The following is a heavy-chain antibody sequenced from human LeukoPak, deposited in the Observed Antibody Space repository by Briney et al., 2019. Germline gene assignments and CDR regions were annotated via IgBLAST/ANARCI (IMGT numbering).Heavy chain of an antibody. Sequence: ASVKASCKASGYTFTGYYMHWVRQAPGQGLEWMGWINPNSGGTNYAQKFQGRVTMTRDTSISTAYMELSRLRSDDTAVYYCARDPWSDNWFDPWGQGTLVTVSS. CDR2: INPNSGGT. CDR3: ARDPWSDNWFDP. CDR1: GYTFTGYY. V-gene: IGHV1-2*02. J-gene: IGHJ5*02.